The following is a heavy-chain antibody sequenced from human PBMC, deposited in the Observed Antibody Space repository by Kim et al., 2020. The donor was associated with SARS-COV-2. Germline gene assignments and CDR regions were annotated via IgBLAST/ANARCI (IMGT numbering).Heavy chain of an antibody. CDR1: GGSISSSVW. Sequence: SETLSLTCAVSGGSISSSVWWSWVRQAPGKGLEWIGEIYHSGNTNYNPSLKSRVTISVDKSKMQFSLKLTSVTAADTAVYYCARELLRSSDWLLNPYNYYAIDVWGQGTTVTVSS. D-gene: IGHD3-9*01. CDR2: IYHSGNT. J-gene: IGHJ6*02. CDR3: ARELLRSSDWLLNPYNYYAIDV. V-gene: IGHV4-4*02.